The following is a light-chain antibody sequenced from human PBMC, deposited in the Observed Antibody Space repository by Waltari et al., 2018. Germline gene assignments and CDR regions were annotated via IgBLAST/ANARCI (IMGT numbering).Light chain of an antibody. CDR1: QSVSSS. CDR3: LQRSNWPRT. CDR2: GAS. V-gene: IGKV3-15*01. J-gene: IGKJ1*01. Sequence: EIVMTQSPATLSLSPVERATLSCRASQSVSSSLAWYQQKPGQAPRLLIYGASSRATGIPDRFSGSGSGTDFTLTISSLEPEDVAVYYCLQRSNWPRTFGQGTKVEIK.